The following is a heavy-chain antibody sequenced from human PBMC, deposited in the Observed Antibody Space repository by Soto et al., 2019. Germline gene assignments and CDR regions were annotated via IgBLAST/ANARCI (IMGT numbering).Heavy chain of an antibody. J-gene: IGHJ5*02. V-gene: IGHV4-31*03. D-gene: IGHD3-10*01. CDR1: GGSISSGGYY. Sequence: SETLSLTCTVSGGSISSGGYYWSWIRQHPGKGLEWIGYIYYSGSTYYNPSLKSRVTISVDTSKNQFSLKLSSATAADTAVYYCARATNRKARGGWFHPWGQGTLVTVSS. CDR3: ARATNRKARGGWFHP. CDR2: IYYSGST.